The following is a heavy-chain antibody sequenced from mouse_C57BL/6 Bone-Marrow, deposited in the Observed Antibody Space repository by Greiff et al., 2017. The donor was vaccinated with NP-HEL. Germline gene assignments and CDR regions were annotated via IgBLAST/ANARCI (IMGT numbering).Heavy chain of an antibody. V-gene: IGHV1-76*01. Sequence: QVQLKESGAELVRPGASVKLSCKASGYTFTDYYINWVKQRPGQGLEWIARIYPGSGNTYYNEKFKGKATLTAEKSSSTAYMQLSSLTSEDSAVYFCARGGGSSFHWYFDVWGTGTTVTVSS. D-gene: IGHD1-1*01. CDR2: IYPGSGNT. J-gene: IGHJ1*03. CDR1: GYTFTDYY. CDR3: ARGGGSSFHWYFDV.